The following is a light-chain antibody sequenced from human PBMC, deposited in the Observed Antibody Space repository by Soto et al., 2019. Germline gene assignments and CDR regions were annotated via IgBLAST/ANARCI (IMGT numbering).Light chain of an antibody. CDR1: QDLRSW. V-gene: IGKV1-12*01. Sequence: DIQMTQSPSSVSASVGDRVTITCRASQDLRSWLAWYQQKPGKAPNLLIYAASTLRSGVPSRFSGSGSGTDFTLTVSSLQAEDFAVYYCQQANTFPTFGQGTKVDIK. CDR2: AAS. CDR3: QQANTFPT. J-gene: IGKJ1*01.